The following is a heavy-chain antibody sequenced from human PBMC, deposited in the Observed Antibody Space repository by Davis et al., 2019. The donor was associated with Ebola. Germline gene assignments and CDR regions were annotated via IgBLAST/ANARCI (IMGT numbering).Heavy chain of an antibody. CDR2: INVITGNP. CDR3: IDY. CDR1: GYTFTDYT. J-gene: IGHJ4*02. V-gene: IGHV7-4-1*02. Sequence: ASVKVSCKASGYTFTDYTMNWVRQAPGQGLEWMGWINVITGNPTYAQGFTGRFVFSLDTSVSTAYLHISNLKTEDTAIYYGIDYWGQGTLVTVSS.